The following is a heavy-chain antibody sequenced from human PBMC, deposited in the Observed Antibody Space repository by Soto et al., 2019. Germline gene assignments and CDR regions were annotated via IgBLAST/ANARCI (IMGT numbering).Heavy chain of an antibody. CDR1: GFTFSSYG. CDR2: IWYDGSNK. J-gene: IGHJ6*02. CDR3: ARDMGQLGLAYYYYGMDV. V-gene: IGHV3-33*01. Sequence: SGFTFSSYGMHWVRQAPGKGLEWVAVIWYDGSNKYYADSVKGRFTISRDNSKNTLYLQMNSLRAEDTAVYYCARDMGQLGLAYYYYGMDVWGQGTTVTVSS. D-gene: IGHD6-6*01.